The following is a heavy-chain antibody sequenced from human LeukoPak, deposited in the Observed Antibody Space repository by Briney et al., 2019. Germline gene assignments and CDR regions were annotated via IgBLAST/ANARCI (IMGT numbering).Heavy chain of an antibody. D-gene: IGHD5-12*01. CDR1: GGSISSSSYY. Sequence: PPETLSLTCTVSGGSISSSSYYWGWIRQPPGKGLEWIGSIYYGGSTFYNPSLRSRVTISLDRSKSQFSLKLRSVTGADTAVYYCARYHNGYDDYWGQGSLVTVSS. CDR3: ARYHNGYDDY. V-gene: IGHV4-39*07. J-gene: IGHJ4*02. CDR2: IYYGGST.